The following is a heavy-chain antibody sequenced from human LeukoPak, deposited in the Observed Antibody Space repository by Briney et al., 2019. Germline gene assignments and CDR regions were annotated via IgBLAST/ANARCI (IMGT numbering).Heavy chain of an antibody. J-gene: IGHJ6*03. CDR3: ASLYSSSWNYYYYVDV. D-gene: IGHD6-13*01. Sequence: PGGSLRLSCAASGFTFSSYSMNWVRQAPGKGLEWVSSISSSSSYIYYADSVKGRFTISRDNAKNSLYLQMNSLRAEDTAVYYCASLYSSSWNYYYYVDVWGKGTTVTVSS. CDR1: GFTFSSYS. V-gene: IGHV3-21*01. CDR2: ISSSSSYI.